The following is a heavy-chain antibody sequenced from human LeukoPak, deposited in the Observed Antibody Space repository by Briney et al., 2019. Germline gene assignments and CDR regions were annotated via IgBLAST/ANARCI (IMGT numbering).Heavy chain of an antibody. Sequence: PGGSLRLSCAASGFTFSSYAVSWVRQAPGKGLEWVSRISGSGGSTYSADSVKGRFTISRDNSKNTLYLQMNSLRAEDTALYYCAKDRSCTNDICHGDFDYWGRGTLVTVSS. CDR1: GFTFSSYA. CDR2: ISGSGGST. CDR3: AKDRSCTNDICHGDFDY. D-gene: IGHD2-8*01. V-gene: IGHV3-23*01. J-gene: IGHJ4*02.